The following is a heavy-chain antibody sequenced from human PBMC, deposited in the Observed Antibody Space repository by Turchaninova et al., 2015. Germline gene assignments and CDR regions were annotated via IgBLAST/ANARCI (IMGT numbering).Heavy chain of an antibody. D-gene: IGHD6-13*01. CDR1: GFAFSVYS. CDR2: ISHDGSNK. Sequence: VQLVESGGGGVHLGRSLGLPWVASGFAFSVYSVHWVRQAPGKGLEWVAYISHDGSNKYEADSAEGRFTISRDNSKNMLYLHMNSLRTEDSAVYFCARDGWTAASGNHLDYWGQGTLVTVSS. CDR3: ARDGWTAASGNHLDY. J-gene: IGHJ4*02. V-gene: IGHV3-30-3*01.